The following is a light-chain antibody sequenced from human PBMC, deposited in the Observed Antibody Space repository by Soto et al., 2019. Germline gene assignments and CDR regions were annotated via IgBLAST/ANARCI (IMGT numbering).Light chain of an antibody. Sequence: EIVLTQSPGTLSLSPGEGATLSCRASQSVSRNYLAWYQQKPGQAPRLLIYTASRRATGIPDRFSGSGSGTDFTLTISRLEPEDSAVYYCQQRSSWPTFGQGTKVDI. V-gene: IGKV3D-20*02. CDR3: QQRSSWPT. J-gene: IGKJ1*01. CDR2: TAS. CDR1: QSVSRNY.